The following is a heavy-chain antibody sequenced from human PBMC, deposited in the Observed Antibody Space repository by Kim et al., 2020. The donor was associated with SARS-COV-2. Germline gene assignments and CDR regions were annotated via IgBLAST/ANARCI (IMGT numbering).Heavy chain of an antibody. J-gene: IGHJ6*02. V-gene: IGHV1-46*01. CDR1: GYTFTSYY. CDR2: INPSGGST. D-gene: IGHD6-19*01. Sequence: ASVKVSCKASGYTFTSYYMHWVRQAPGQGLEWMGIINPSGGSTSYAQKFQDRVTMTRDTSTSTVYMELSSLRSEDTAVYYCARVWAVAGYYYYGMDVWGQGTTVTVSS. CDR3: ARVWAVAGYYYYGMDV.